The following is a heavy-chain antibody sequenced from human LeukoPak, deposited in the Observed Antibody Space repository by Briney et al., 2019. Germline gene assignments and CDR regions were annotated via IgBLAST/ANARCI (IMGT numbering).Heavy chain of an antibody. V-gene: IGHV1-69*13. J-gene: IGHJ4*02. CDR1: GGTFSSYA. Sequence: SVKVSCKASGGTFSSYAISWVRQAPGQGLERMGGIIPIFGTANYAQKFQGRVTITADESTSTAYMELSSLRSEDTAVYYCARDRAARGVGDQSDYWGQGTLVTVSS. CDR3: ARDRAARGVGDQSDY. CDR2: IIPIFGTA. D-gene: IGHD2-21*01.